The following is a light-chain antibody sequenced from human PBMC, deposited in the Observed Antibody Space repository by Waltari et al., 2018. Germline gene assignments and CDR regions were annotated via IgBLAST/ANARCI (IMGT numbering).Light chain of an antibody. V-gene: IGLV2-14*01. Sequence: QSALTQTASVSASPGQSITMSCTGTINDIGRFDFVSWYQQHPGQAPRLLIYEVKSRHSGVSDVFSGSNADNTASRTIFGLQAEDEADYYCSAYTTRSTWVFGGGTKLTVL. CDR1: INDIGRFDF. CDR3: SAYTTRSTWV. CDR2: EVK. J-gene: IGLJ3*02.